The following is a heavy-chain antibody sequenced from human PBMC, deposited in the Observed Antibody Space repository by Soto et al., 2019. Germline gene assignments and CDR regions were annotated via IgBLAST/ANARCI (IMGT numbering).Heavy chain of an antibody. CDR1: GGSFSGYY. Sequence: SETLSLTCAVYGGSFSGYYWSWIRQPPGKGLEWIGEINHSGSTNYNPSLKSRVTISVDTSKNQFSLKLSSVTAADTAVYYCARADGVVVPAAANNFDYWGQGTLVTVSS. V-gene: IGHV4-34*01. CDR3: ARADGVVVPAAANNFDY. D-gene: IGHD2-2*01. J-gene: IGHJ4*02. CDR2: INHSGST.